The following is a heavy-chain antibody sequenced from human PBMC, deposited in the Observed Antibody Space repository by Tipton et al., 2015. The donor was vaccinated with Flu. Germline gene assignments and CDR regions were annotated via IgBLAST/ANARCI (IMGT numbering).Heavy chain of an antibody. CDR2: IRGKPKLGTT. Sequence: SLRLSCTVSGFTFDDYAMNWVRQAPGKGLEWVAFIRGKPKLGTTEYAASVKGRFTISRDDSKSIAYLEMNSLKTEDTAVYYCCPWYDISWLRHWGQGSLVTVSS. CDR3: CPWYDISWLRH. J-gene: IGHJ1*01. D-gene: IGHD6-13*01. V-gene: IGHV3-49*04. CDR1: GFTFDDYA.